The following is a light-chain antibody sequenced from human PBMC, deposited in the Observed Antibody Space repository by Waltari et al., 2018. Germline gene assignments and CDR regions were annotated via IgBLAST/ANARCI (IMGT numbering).Light chain of an antibody. Sequence: DIQLTHSPSFLSASVGDRVTIPCRASQGFSSTYLVWYQQKPGKAPKLLIYAASTLHSGVPSRFSGSGSGTEFTLTISSLQPEDFATYYCQQLNSYPVTFGPGTKVDFK. CDR3: QQLNSYPVT. J-gene: IGKJ3*01. CDR1: QGFSSTY. V-gene: IGKV1-9*01. CDR2: AAS.